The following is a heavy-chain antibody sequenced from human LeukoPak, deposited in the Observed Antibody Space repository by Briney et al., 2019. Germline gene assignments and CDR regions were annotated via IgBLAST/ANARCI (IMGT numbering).Heavy chain of an antibody. J-gene: IGHJ3*02. D-gene: IGHD3-22*01. CDR1: GGSISSYY. V-gene: IGHV4-39*01. Sequence: SETLSLTCTVSGGSISSYYWGWIRQPPGKGLEWIGTIYYGGSTYYNPSLKSRVTISVDTSKNQFSLKLSSVTAADTAVYFCARHDSSGPYNAFDIWGQGTMVTVSS. CDR2: IYYGGST. CDR3: ARHDSSGPYNAFDI.